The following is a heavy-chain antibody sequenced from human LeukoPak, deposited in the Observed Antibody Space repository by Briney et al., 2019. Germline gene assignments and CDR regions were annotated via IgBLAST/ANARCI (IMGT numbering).Heavy chain of an antibody. CDR2: ISGSGGST. D-gene: IGHD6-13*01. V-gene: IGHV3-23*01. CDR3: AKAPRAAAGTYNGMDV. Sequence: GGSLRLSCAASGFTFSSYAMSWVRQAPGKGLEWVSAISGSGGSTCYADSVKGRFTISRDNSKNTLYLQMNSLRAEDTAVYYCAKAPRAAAGTYNGMDVWGQGTTVTVSS. J-gene: IGHJ6*02. CDR1: GFTFSSYA.